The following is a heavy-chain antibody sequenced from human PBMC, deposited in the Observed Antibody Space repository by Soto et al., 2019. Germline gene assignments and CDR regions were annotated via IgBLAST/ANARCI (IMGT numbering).Heavy chain of an antibody. Sequence: QVQLQESGPGLVKPSQTLSLTCTVSGASISSDYYWSWIRQPPGKGLEWIGYISYSGSTFSNPSLKSRLSISLDTSENQFSLKLSSVTAADTAVYYCARDRGDSSYFDYWGQVTLVTVSS. J-gene: IGHJ4*02. V-gene: IGHV4-30-4*01. CDR1: GASISSDYY. CDR2: ISYSGST. D-gene: IGHD3-22*01. CDR3: ARDRGDSSYFDY.